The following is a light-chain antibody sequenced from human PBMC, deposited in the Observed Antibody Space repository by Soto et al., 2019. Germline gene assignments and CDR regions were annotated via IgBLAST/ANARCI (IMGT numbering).Light chain of an antibody. J-gene: IGLJ2*01. CDR2: EVR. CDR1: SSDIGGYGY. V-gene: IGLV2-14*01. CDR3: SSYRATGTLLV. Sequence: QSVLTQPASVSGSLGQSITLSCTGTSSDIGGYGYVSWYQQSPGRAPKLIIFEVRDRPVGVSDRFSGSKSGNTASLTISGLQAEDDATYYCSSYRATGTLLVFGGGTKLTVL.